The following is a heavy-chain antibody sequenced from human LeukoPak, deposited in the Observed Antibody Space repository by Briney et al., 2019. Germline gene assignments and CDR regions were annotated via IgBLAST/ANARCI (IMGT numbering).Heavy chain of an antibody. J-gene: IGHJ5*02. CDR1: GFDLHTYE. V-gene: IGHV3-48*03. CDR3: ARGDPHADL. CDR2: ITISGHTK. Sequence: PGGSLRLSCAASGFDLHTYEMNWVRQAPGKGLEWIADITISGHTKNYADSVKGRVTISRDSARTSLYLQMNSLRVEDTGVYFCARGDPHADLWGQGTLVTVSS.